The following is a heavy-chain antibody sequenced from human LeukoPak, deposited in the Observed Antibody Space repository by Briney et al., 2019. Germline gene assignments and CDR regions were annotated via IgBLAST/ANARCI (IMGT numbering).Heavy chain of an antibody. V-gene: IGHV4-34*01. D-gene: IGHD3-10*01. Sequence: SETLSLTCAVYGGSFSGYYWCWVRQPPGQGLEWIGEINHSGSTNNNPSLKSRVTISVEASKNQFSLTMSSVTAADTAVSYCARHVVGSGSSYFYYSHLDVWGKGTTVTISS. CDR2: INHSGST. J-gene: IGHJ6*03. CDR1: GGSFSGYY. CDR3: ARHVVGSGSSYFYYSHLDV.